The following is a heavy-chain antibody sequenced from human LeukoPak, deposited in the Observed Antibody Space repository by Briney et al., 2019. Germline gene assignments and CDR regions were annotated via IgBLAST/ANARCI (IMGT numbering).Heavy chain of an antibody. V-gene: IGHV1-2*02. CDR3: ARVRSDYCDSSGYYLDDEFDY. Sequence: ASVKVSCKASGYTFTGYYMHWVRQAPGQGLEWMGWINPNSGGTNYAQKFQGRVTMTRDTSISTAYMELSRLRSDDTAVYYCARVRSDYCDSSGYYLDDEFDYWGQGTLVTVSS. CDR2: INPNSGGT. D-gene: IGHD3-22*01. CDR1: GYTFTGYY. J-gene: IGHJ4*02.